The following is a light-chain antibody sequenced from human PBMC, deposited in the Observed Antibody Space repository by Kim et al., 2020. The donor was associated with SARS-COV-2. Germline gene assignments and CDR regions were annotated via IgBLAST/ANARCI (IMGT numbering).Light chain of an antibody. Sequence: ASVGDRGTITSRASQSISSYLNWYQQKPGKAPKLLIYAASSLQSGVPSRFSGSGSGTDFTLTISSLQPEDFATYYCQQSYSTPHTFGQGTKLEI. CDR3: QQSYSTPHT. V-gene: IGKV1-39*01. CDR1: QSISSY. CDR2: AAS. J-gene: IGKJ2*01.